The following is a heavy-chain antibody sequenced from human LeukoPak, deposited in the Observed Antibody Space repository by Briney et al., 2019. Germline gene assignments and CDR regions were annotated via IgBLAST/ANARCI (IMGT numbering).Heavy chain of an antibody. CDR2: IYYSGST. D-gene: IGHD6-19*01. Sequence: SETLSLTCTVSGGSISSYYWSWIRQPPGKGLEWIGYIYYSGSTNYNPSLKSRVTISVDTSKNQFSLKLSSVTAADTADYYCAREVAGTPWIDYWGQGTLVTVSS. J-gene: IGHJ4*02. CDR3: AREVAGTPWIDY. V-gene: IGHV4-59*12. CDR1: GGSISSYY.